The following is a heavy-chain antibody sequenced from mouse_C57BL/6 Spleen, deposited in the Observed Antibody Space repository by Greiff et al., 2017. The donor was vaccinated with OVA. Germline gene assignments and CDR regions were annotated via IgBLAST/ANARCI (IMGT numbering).Heavy chain of an antibody. V-gene: IGHV14-4*01. Sequence: EVMLVESGAELVRPGASVKLSCTASGFNIKDDYMHWVKQRPEQGLEWIGWIDPENGDSEYASKFQGKATITADTSSNTAYLQLSSLTSEDTAVYYCTTYRYWGQGTTLTVSS. CDR2: IDPENGDS. CDR3: TTYRY. J-gene: IGHJ2*01. CDR1: GFNIKDDY.